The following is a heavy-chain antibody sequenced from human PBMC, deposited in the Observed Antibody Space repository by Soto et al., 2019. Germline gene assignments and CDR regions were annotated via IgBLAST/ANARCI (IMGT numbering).Heavy chain of an antibody. D-gene: IGHD3-10*01. CDR3: ARGGAAMIRGPIGGLDY. CDR1: VVAFNGYY. V-gene: IGHV4-34*01. CDR2: INHSGRT. J-gene: IGHJ4*02. Sequence: SETLSLTCAVSVVAFNGYYWTCIRHSPGKGLEWIGEINHSGRTDSNPSLKSRVTMSIDTSKKVFSLNLTSVTAADTAVYFCARGGAAMIRGPIGGLDYWGQGTVVTVSS.